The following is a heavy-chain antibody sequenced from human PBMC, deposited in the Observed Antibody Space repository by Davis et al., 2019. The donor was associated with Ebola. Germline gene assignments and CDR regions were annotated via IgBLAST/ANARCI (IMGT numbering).Heavy chain of an antibody. CDR1: GYTLTELS. Sequence: ASVKVSCKVSGYTLTELSMHWVRQAPGKGLEWMGGFDPEDAETIYAQKFEGRVIITRDTSANTVYMELSSLGFVDTAVYYCARESYGDYLSDYWGQGTLVIVSS. V-gene: IGHV1-24*01. J-gene: IGHJ4*02. CDR3: ARESYGDYLSDY. CDR2: FDPEDAET. D-gene: IGHD4-17*01.